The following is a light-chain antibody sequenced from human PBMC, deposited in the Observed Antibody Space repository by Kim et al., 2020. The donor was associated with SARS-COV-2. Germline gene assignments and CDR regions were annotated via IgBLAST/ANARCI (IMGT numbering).Light chain of an antibody. Sequence: ITITCTATSSGVGSYNLVSWYQQHPGKAPKLLIYEVSKRPSGVSNRFSGSKSGNTASLTISGLQAEDEADYYCCSYAGSSTSVVFGGGTQLTVL. CDR1: SSGVGSYNL. CDR2: EVS. J-gene: IGLJ2*01. V-gene: IGLV2-23*02. CDR3: CSYAGSSTSVV.